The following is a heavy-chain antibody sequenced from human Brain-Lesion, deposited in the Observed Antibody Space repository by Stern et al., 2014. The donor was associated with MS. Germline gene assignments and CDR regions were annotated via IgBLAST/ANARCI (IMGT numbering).Heavy chain of an antibody. J-gene: IGHJ4*02. CDR3: ARGIAGTPDY. D-gene: IGHD1-7*01. Sequence: EVQLVESGGALVKPAGSLRLSCAASGFTFSTFSMNWVRQSPGRGLEWVASIHSSGSYTFYTDSVKGRFTISRDNAQNSLFLQMNSLRAEDTAVYYCARGIAGTPDYWGQGTLVTVSS. CDR1: GFTFSTFS. V-gene: IGHV3-21*06. CDR2: IHSSGSYT.